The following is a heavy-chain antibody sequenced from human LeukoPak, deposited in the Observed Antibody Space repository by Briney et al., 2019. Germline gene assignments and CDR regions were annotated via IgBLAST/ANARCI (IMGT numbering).Heavy chain of an antibody. D-gene: IGHD6-13*01. CDR2: ISSSSYT. J-gene: IGHJ5*02. V-gene: IGHV3-11*06. CDR1: GFTFSDYY. Sequence: GGSLRLSCAASGFTFSDYYMSWIRQAPGKGLEWVSYISSSSYTNYADSVKGRFTISRDNAKNSLYLQMNSLRAEDTAVYYYAGSPGIAAAGAYSWFDPWGQGTLVTVSS. CDR3: AGSPGIAAAGAYSWFDP.